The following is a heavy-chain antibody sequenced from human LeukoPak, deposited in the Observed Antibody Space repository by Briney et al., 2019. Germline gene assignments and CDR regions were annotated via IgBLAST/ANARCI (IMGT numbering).Heavy chain of an antibody. J-gene: IGHJ6*03. CDR1: GFTFSNYA. Sequence: GGSLRLSCAASGFTFSNYAMSRVRQAPGKGLEWVSAISGSGGSTYYADSVKGRFTISRDISKNTLYLQMNSLRAEDTAVYYCAKDGRKGYYMDVWGKGTTVTISS. D-gene: IGHD1-14*01. CDR3: AKDGRKGYYMDV. V-gene: IGHV3-23*01. CDR2: ISGSGGST.